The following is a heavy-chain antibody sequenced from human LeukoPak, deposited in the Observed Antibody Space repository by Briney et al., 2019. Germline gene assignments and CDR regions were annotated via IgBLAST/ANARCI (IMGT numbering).Heavy chain of an antibody. D-gene: IGHD4-17*01. J-gene: IGHJ4*02. Sequence: GGSLRLSCAASGFTFSSCAMSWVRQAPGKGLEWVSAITGSVVSTYYADSVKGRFTISRDNSKNALYLQLNSLRAEDTAVYYCAKHDYGDFLDYWGQGTLVTVSS. CDR3: AKHDYGDFLDY. CDR1: GFTFSSCA. V-gene: IGHV3-23*01. CDR2: ITGSVVST.